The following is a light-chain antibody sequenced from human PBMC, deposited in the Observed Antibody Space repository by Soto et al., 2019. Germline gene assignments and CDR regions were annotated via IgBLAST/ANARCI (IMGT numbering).Light chain of an antibody. CDR3: QQSYTAPH. CDR2: VAS. V-gene: IGKV1-39*01. Sequence: DIQMTQSPSSLSASVGDRVTITCRASQAIRNDVGWYQQKPGKDPKRLIYVASRLESGVPSRFSGSESGTDFTLTITNLQPGDFATYYCQQSYTAPHFGQGTKLEIK. CDR1: QAIRND. J-gene: IGKJ2*01.